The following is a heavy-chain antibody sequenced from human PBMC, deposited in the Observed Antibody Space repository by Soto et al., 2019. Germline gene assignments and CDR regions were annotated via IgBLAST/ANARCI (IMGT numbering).Heavy chain of an antibody. Sequence: ASVKVSCKASGYTYTNYAMHWVRQEPGQRLEWMGWINAGNGNTKYSQQFQGRVTITRDTSASTAYMELSSLRSENTAVYYCARSSGYYYLEYWGQGTLVTVSS. CDR1: GYTYTNYA. D-gene: IGHD3-22*01. CDR2: INAGNGNT. J-gene: IGHJ4*02. CDR3: ARSSGYYYLEY. V-gene: IGHV1-3*01.